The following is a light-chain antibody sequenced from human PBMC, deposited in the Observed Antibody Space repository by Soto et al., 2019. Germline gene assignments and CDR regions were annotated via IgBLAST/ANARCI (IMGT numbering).Light chain of an antibody. J-gene: IGKJ1*01. CDR3: QQYGSSPPWT. Sequence: EIVLTQSPGTLSLSPGERATLYCRASQSVSSSYLAWYQQKPGQAPRLLIYGASSRATGIPDRFSGSGSGTDFTLTISRLEPEDLAVYYCQQYGSSPPWTFGQGTKVEIK. V-gene: IGKV3-20*01. CDR2: GAS. CDR1: QSVSSSY.